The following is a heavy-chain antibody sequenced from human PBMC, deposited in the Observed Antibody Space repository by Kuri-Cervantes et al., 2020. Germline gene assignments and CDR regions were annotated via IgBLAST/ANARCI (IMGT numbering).Heavy chain of an antibody. Sequence: ASVKVSCKVSGYTLTELSMHWVRQAPGKGLEWMGGFDPEDGETIYAQKFQGRVTMTRDTSISTAYMELSRLRSDDTAVYYCARDQLERRQPDYYYYGMDAWGQGTTVTVSS. CDR3: ARDQLERRQPDYYYYGMDA. V-gene: IGHV1-24*01. CDR2: FDPEDGET. D-gene: IGHD1-1*01. CDR1: GYTLTELS. J-gene: IGHJ6*02.